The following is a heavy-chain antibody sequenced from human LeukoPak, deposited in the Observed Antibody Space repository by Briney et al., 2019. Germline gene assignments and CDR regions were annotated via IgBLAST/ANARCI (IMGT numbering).Heavy chain of an antibody. CDR2: IRSKAYGGTT. J-gene: IGHJ6*02. CDR1: GFTFGDYA. CDR3: TREGYCSSTSCYWFYYYYGMDV. D-gene: IGHD2-2*01. Sequence: PGRSLRLSCTASGFTFGDYAMSWVRRAPGKGLEWVGFIRSKAYGGTTEYAASVKGRFTISRDDSKSIAYLQMNSLKTGDTAVYYCTREGYCSSTSCYWFYYYYGMDVWGQGTTVTVSS. V-gene: IGHV3-49*04.